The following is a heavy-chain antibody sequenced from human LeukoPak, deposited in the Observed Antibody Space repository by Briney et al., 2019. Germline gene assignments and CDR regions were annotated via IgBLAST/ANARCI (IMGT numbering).Heavy chain of an antibody. Sequence: GESLKISCKGSGYSFTSYWIGWVRQMPGKGLEWMGIIYPGDSDTRYSPSFQGQVTISADKSISTAYLQWSSLKASDTAMYYCASSRCCSGGSCYLGVAFDIWGQGTMVTVSS. CDR1: GYSFTSYW. CDR2: IYPGDSDT. J-gene: IGHJ3*02. V-gene: IGHV5-51*01. CDR3: ASSRCCSGGSCYLGVAFDI. D-gene: IGHD2-15*01.